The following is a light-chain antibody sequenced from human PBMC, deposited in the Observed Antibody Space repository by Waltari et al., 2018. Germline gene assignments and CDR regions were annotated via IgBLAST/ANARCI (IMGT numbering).Light chain of an antibody. CDR2: LAS. V-gene: IGKV1-27*01. CDR1: EDIRVY. Sequence: DIQMTQSTSSLSESVGDRVTITCRASEDIRVYLAWSQQKPGKVPKLLIYLASTLQSGVPARFSGSGAGKEFTLTISSLQAEDVATYYCLNDIRTPRTFGQGTKVEIK. CDR3: LNDIRTPRT. J-gene: IGKJ1*01.